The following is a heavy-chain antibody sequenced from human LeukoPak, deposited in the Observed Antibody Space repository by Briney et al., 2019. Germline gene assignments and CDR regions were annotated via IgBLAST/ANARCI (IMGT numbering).Heavy chain of an antibody. CDR3: ARGRLQYYYGSGSGGYFDY. CDR2: INHSGST. CDR1: GGSISGYY. J-gene: IGHJ4*02. Sequence: SETLSLTCSVSGGSISGYYWSWIRQPPGKGLEWIGEINHSGSTNYNPSLKSRVTISVDTSKNQFSLKLSSVTAADTAVYYCARGRLQYYYGSGSGGYFDYWGQGTLVTVSS. V-gene: IGHV4-34*01. D-gene: IGHD3-10*01.